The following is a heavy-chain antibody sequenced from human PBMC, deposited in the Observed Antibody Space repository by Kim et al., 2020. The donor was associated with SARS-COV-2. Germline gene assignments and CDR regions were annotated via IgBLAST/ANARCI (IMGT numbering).Heavy chain of an antibody. CDR3: ARDVYCSSTSCYAGGSWREVFFGYYYYGMDV. Sequence: SVKVSCKASGGTFSSYAISWVRQAPGQGLEWMGGIIPIFGTANYAQKFQGRVTITADESTSTAYMELSSLRSEDTAVYYCARDVYCSSTSCYAGGSWREVFFGYYYYGMDVWGQGTTVTVSS. D-gene: IGHD2-2*01. CDR2: IIPIFGTA. V-gene: IGHV1-69*13. CDR1: GGTFSSYA. J-gene: IGHJ6*02.